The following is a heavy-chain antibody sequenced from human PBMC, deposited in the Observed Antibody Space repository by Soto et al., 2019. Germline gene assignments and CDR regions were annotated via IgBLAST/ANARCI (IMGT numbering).Heavy chain of an antibody. D-gene: IGHD3-22*01. CDR2: IYYSGST. CDR1: GSSISSSSYY. CDR3: ARRLYYDSSGFEGGGMDV. V-gene: IGHV4-39*01. J-gene: IGHJ6*02. Sequence: PSETLSLTCTDSGSSISSSSYYWRWTRQPPGKGLEWVGSIYYSGSTYYNPSLKSRVTISVDTSKNQFSLKLSSVTAADTAVYYCARRLYYDSSGFEGGGMDVWGQGTTVS.